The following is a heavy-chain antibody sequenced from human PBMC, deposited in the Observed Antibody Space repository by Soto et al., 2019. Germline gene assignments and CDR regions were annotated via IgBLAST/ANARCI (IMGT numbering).Heavy chain of an antibody. J-gene: IGHJ4*02. CDR3: AREMVRGVGSDY. D-gene: IGHD3-10*01. Sequence: QVQLVQSGAEVKKPGASVKVSCKASGYTFTSYGISWVRQAPGQGLEWMGWISTYNGNTKYAQKLQGRVTMTTDTSTSTAYMELRSLRSDATAVFSCAREMVRGVGSDYWGQRTLVTVSS. CDR1: GYTFTSYG. V-gene: IGHV1-18*01. CDR2: ISTYNGNT.